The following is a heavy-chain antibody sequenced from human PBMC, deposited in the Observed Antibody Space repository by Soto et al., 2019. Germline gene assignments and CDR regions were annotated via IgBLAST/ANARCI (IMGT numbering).Heavy chain of an antibody. CDR3: ASFPTNIAMVPFDY. Sequence: PSETLSLTCAVYGGAVSSGTYFWSWIRQPPGKGLEWIGEINHSGRITSNPSLKSRLTVSVDTSNNQFSLKLSSVTAADTAVYYCASFPTNIAMVPFDYWGQGTLVTVSS. CDR1: GGAVSSGTYF. J-gene: IGHJ4*02. V-gene: IGHV4-34*01. CDR2: INHSGRI. D-gene: IGHD3-10*01.